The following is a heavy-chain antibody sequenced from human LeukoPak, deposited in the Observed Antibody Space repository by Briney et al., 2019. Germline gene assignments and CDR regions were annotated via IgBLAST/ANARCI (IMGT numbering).Heavy chain of an antibody. CDR1: GFTFSSYG. Sequence: QPGRSLRLSCAASGFTFSSYGMNWVRQAPGKGLEWVSYISSSSSTIYYADSVKGRFTISRDNAKNSLYLQMNSLRAEDTAVYYCARVRGIAVASEIDYWGQGTLVTVSS. J-gene: IGHJ4*02. D-gene: IGHD6-19*01. V-gene: IGHV3-48*04. CDR3: ARVRGIAVASEIDY. CDR2: ISSSSSTI.